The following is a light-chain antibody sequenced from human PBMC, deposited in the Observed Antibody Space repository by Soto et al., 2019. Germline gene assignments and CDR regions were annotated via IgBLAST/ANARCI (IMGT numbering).Light chain of an antibody. CDR2: EVT. J-gene: IGLJ3*02. V-gene: IGLV2-14*01. Sequence: QSALTQPASVSGSPGQSITISCTGTSSDVGGYNYVSWYQQHPGKGPKLMIYEVTNRPSGVSNRFSGSKSGNTASLTISGLQADDETDYYCSSYTSSSTLLFVGGTKLTVL. CDR1: SSDVGGYNY. CDR3: SSYTSSSTLL.